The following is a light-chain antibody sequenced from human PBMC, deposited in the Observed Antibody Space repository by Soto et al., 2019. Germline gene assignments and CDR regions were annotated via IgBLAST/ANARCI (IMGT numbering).Light chain of an antibody. V-gene: IGLV1-40*01. Sequence: QSVLTQPPSVSGAPGQRVTISCTGSSSNIGAGYDVHWYQQLPGTAPKLLIYGNNNRPSGVPDRFSGSMSGTSASLAITGLQAEDEADYYCQSYDSSLSGYVFGTGTKVT. CDR3: QSYDSSLSGYV. CDR1: SSNIGAGYD. J-gene: IGLJ1*01. CDR2: GNN.